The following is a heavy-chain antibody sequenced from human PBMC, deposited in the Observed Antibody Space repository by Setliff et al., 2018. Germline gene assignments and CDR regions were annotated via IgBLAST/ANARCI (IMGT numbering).Heavy chain of an antibody. CDR1: GGTFSSYA. Sequence: SVKVSCKASGGTFSSYAISWVRQAPGQGLEWMGRIIPIFGTANYAQKFQGIVTMTEDTSTATAYMELSSLSSEDTAVYYCYITYSYGLYYFDYWGQGTLVTVSS. J-gene: IGHJ4*02. CDR2: IIPIFGTA. CDR3: YITYSYGLYYFDY. D-gene: IGHD5-18*01. V-gene: IGHV1-69*06.